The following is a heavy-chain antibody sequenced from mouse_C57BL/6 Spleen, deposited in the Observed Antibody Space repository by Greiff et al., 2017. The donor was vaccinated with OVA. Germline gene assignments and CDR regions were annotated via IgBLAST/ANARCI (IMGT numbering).Heavy chain of an antibody. J-gene: IGHJ1*03. CDR3: AREGNGDWYFDV. D-gene: IGHD3-3*01. V-gene: IGHV1-55*01. CDR1: GYTFTSYW. CDR2: ISPGIGST. Sequence: QVQLQQPGAELVKPGASVKMSCKASGYTFTSYWITWVKQRPGQGLEWIGDISPGIGSTNYNEKFKSKATLTVDPSSTTAYMQLSSLTSEDSAVYYCAREGNGDWYFDVWGTGTTVTVSS.